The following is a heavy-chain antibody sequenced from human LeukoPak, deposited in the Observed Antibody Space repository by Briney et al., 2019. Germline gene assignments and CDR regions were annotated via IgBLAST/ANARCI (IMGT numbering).Heavy chain of an antibody. Sequence: GGSLRLSCAASGFTLSSYAMSWVRQGPGKGLEWVSAISVSGNTYHADSVKGRFTISRDNSRNTVFLQMNSLRGEDTAIYYCARVQGGGFRTADFWGQGTVVTVSS. CDR3: ARVQGGGFRTADF. CDR2: ISVSGNT. V-gene: IGHV3-23*01. J-gene: IGHJ4*02. D-gene: IGHD3-10*01. CDR1: GFTLSSYA.